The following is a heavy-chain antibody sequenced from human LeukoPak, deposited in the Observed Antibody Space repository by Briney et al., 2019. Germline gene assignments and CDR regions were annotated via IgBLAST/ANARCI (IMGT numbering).Heavy chain of an antibody. D-gene: IGHD4-17*01. CDR1: GGTFSSYA. Sequence: ASVKVSCKASGGTFSSYAISWVRQAPGQGLEWMGRIIPILGIANYAQKFQGRVTITADKSTSTAYMELSSLRSEDTAVYYCARDRYGDYYWYFDLWGRGTLVTVSS. CDR3: ARDRYGDYYWYFDL. CDR2: IIPILGIA. V-gene: IGHV1-69*04. J-gene: IGHJ2*01.